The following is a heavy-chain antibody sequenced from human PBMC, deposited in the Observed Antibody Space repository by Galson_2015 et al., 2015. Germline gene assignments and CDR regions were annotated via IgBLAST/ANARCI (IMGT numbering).Heavy chain of an antibody. CDR1: GITLGDYP. Sequence: SLRLSCAASGITLGDYPMSWFRQAPGKGLEWVGFIRSKGNGGTTEYAAPVKGKFTISRDDSKSIAYLQMNSLKSEDTAVYFCSTDGSAWREPRSMFHWGQGTLVTVSS. J-gene: IGHJ4*02. CDR3: STDGSAWREPRSMFH. D-gene: IGHD3-10*02. V-gene: IGHV3-49*03. CDR2: IRSKGNGGTT.